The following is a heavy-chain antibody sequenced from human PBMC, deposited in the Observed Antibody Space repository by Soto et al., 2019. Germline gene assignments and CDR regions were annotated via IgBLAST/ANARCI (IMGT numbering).Heavy chain of an antibody. D-gene: IGHD5-12*01. CDR2: IKQDGSEK. CDR1: GFTFSSYW. CDR3: ACREGYNCNYYYGMDV. J-gene: IGHJ6*02. V-gene: IGHV3-7*01. Sequence: PGGSLRLSCAASGFTFSSYWMSWVRQAPGKGLEWVANIKQDGSEKYYVDSVKGRFTISRDNAKNSLYLQMNSLRAEDTAVYYCACREGYNCNYYYGMDVWGQGTTVTVSS.